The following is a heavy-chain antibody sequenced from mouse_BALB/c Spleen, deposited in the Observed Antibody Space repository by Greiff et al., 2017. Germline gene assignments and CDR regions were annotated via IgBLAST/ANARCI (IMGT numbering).Heavy chain of an antibody. CDR3: ARDYRYDGVYAMDY. CDR2: INPNNGGT. V-gene: IGHV1-18*01. J-gene: IGHJ4*01. CDR1: GYTFTDYN. Sequence: EVQLQQSGPELVKPGASVKVSCKASGYTFTDYNMDWVKQSHGKSLEWIGDINPNNGGTIYNQKFKGKATLTVDKSSSTAYMELRSLTSEDTAVYYCARDYRYDGVYAMDYWGQGTSVTVAS. D-gene: IGHD2-14*01.